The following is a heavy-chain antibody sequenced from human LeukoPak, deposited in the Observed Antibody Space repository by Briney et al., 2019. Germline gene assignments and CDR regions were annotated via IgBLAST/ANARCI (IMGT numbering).Heavy chain of an antibody. D-gene: IGHD3-22*01. Sequence: SETLSLTCTVSGGSISSNYCNWGRQPPGKGLEWIGYIYYTGSTDYNPSLKSRVTISVDTSKNQFSLKLSSVTAADTAVYYCARGPGLVRFDSRCQGTLVTVSS. CDR2: IYYTGST. V-gene: IGHV4-59*01. CDR3: ARGPGLVRFDS. CDR1: GGSISSNY. J-gene: IGHJ4*02.